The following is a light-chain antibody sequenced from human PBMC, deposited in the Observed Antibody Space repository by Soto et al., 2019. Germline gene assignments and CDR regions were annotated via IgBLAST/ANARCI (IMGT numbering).Light chain of an antibody. Sequence: DIVMTQSPDSLAVSLGERATINCKSSQSVFYSAKSKNSLAWYQQKPGQPPKLHIYWASTRESGVPDRFSGSGSGTEFTLTISSLQAEDVAVYYCQQYYSTPLTFGGGTKVEI. V-gene: IGKV4-1*01. J-gene: IGKJ4*01. CDR2: WAS. CDR3: QQYYSTPLT. CDR1: QSVFYSAKSKNS.